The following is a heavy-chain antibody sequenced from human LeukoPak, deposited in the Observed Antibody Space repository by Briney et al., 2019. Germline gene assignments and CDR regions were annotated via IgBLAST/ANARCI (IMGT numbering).Heavy chain of an antibody. CDR2: IRSSSSYI. CDR3: ARDFGEGQAAAGKGGNY. V-gene: IGHV3-21*01. J-gene: IGHJ4*02. D-gene: IGHD6-13*01. CDR1: GFTFSSYS. Sequence: GGSLRLSCAASGFTFSSYSMNWVRQAPGKGLEWVSSIRSSSSYIYYADSVKGRFTISRDNAKNSLYLQMNSLRAEDTAVYYCARDFGEGQAAAGKGGNYWGQGTLVTVSS.